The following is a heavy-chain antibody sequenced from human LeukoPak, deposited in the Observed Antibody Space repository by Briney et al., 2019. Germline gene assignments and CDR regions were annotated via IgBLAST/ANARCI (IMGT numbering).Heavy chain of an antibody. D-gene: IGHD6-13*01. CDR2: IYYSGST. CDR3: ARETYSSPEGFDY. J-gene: IGHJ4*02. V-gene: IGHV4-31*03. Sequence: TLSLTCTVSGGSISSGGYYWSWIRQHPGKGLEWIGYIYYSGSTYYNPSLKSRVTISVDTSKNQFSLKLSSVTAADTAVYYCARETYSSPEGFDYWGQGTLVTVSS. CDR1: GGSISSGGYY.